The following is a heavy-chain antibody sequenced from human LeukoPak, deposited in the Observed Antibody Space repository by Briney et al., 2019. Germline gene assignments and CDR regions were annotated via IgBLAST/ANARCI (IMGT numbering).Heavy chain of an antibody. D-gene: IGHD4-17*01. Sequence: ASVKVSCKASGFTFINSALQWVRQPRGQHLEWMGFIIIGSGNTNYAQNFHDRVTITRDVSTNTAFMELTSLTSEDTAVYYCAAPSGHDFGFAFDVWGEGTLITVS. CDR1: GFTFINSA. CDR3: AAPSGHDFGFAFDV. CDR2: IIIGSGNT. V-gene: IGHV1-58*01. J-gene: IGHJ3*01.